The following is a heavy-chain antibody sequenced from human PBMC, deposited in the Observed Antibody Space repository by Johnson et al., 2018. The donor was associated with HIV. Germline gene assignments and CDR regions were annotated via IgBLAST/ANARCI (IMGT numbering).Heavy chain of an antibody. D-gene: IGHD1-14*01. J-gene: IGHJ3*02. CDR3: ARGTTGQYHYDAFDI. Sequence: VQLVESGGGLVQPGGSLRLSCAASGFTFSSYCMHWVRQAPGKGLEWVSYISSSGSTIYYADVVKGRFTISRENAKKSLYLQMNSMRAEDTAVYYCARGTTGQYHYDAFDIWGQGTMVTVSA. CDR2: ISSSGSTI. V-gene: IGHV3-48*04. CDR1: GFTFSSYC.